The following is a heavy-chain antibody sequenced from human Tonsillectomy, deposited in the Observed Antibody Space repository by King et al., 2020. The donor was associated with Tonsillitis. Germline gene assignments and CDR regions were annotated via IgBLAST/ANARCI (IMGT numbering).Heavy chain of an antibody. D-gene: IGHD6-13*01. CDR2: ISYDGSNK. Sequence: VQLVESGGGVVQPGRSLRLSCAASGFTFSSYGMHWVRQAPGKGLDWVADISYDGSNKHYADSLKGRVPTSRDNSKNTLYLQVNSLRAEDTPIYYCAKHRGADSSSWYAVTFYFDYWGQGTLVTVSS. V-gene: IGHV3-30*18. CDR1: GFTFSSYG. J-gene: IGHJ4*02. CDR3: AKHRGADSSSWYAVTFYFDY.